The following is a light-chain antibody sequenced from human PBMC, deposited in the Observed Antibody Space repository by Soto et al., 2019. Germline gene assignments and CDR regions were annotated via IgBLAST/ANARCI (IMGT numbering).Light chain of an antibody. V-gene: IGKV2-40*01. CDR2: MLS. CDR1: QSLLDSDDGNTY. CDR3: MQRIEFPWT. J-gene: IGKJ1*01. Sequence: EIEMTQTPLSLPVTPGEPASISCRSSQSLLDSDDGNTYVDWYLQKPGQSPLLLIYMLSYRASGVPDRLSGRGSGTDFTLKISRVEAEDVGVYYCMQRIEFPWTFGQGTKVEIK.